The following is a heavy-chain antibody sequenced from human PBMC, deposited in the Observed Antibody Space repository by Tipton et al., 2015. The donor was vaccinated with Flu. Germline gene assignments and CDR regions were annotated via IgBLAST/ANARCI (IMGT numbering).Heavy chain of an antibody. D-gene: IGHD7-27*01. Sequence: SLRLSCAASGFTFSNYWMNWVRQAPGKGLEWLANINQDGSAKYYVDSVKGRFTISRDNAKNSLYVQINSLRVEDTAVYFCARDYNWGEGYWGQGTLVAISS. J-gene: IGHJ4*02. CDR2: INQDGSAK. CDR3: ARDYNWGEGY. CDR1: GFTFSNYW. V-gene: IGHV3-7*01.